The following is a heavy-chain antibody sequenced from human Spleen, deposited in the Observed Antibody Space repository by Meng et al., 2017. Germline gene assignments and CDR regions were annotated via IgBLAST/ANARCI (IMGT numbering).Heavy chain of an antibody. J-gene: IGHJ4*02. CDR1: GLSFTDCW. CDR3: ATGAAAADH. V-gene: IGHV3-15*01. D-gene: IGHD6-13*01. CDR2: INRNSDGGTI. Sequence: RLGAPGGCLVKPGGALRLPGVAFGLSFTDCWMSWFRQAPGKGLEWVGLINRNSDGGTIDYTAPVKGRFTISRDDSKNTLYLQMDSLITEDTAVYFCATGAAAADHWGQGTLVTVSS.